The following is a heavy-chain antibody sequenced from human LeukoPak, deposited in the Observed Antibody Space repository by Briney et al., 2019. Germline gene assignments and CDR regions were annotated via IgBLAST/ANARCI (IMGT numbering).Heavy chain of an antibody. Sequence: SETLSVTCAVYGGSFNGYYWSWIRQPQGKGLEWIGEINHRGSTNSNPSLKSRVTISVDTSKNQFSLKLSSVTAADTAVYYCASSYYYDSSGYYFRYWGQGTLVTVSS. D-gene: IGHD3-22*01. J-gene: IGHJ1*01. CDR1: GGSFNGYY. CDR2: INHRGST. CDR3: ASSYYYDSSGYYFRY. V-gene: IGHV4-34*01.